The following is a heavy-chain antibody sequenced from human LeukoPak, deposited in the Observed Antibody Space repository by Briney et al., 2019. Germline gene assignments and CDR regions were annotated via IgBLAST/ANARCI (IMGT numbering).Heavy chain of an antibody. CDR3: ASEGSGSYIDY. CDR1: GGSFSGYY. V-gene: IGHV4-34*01. J-gene: IGHJ4*02. CDR2: INHSGST. Sequence: SETLSLTCAVYGGSFSGYYWSWIRRPPGKGLEWIGEINHSGSTNYNPSLKSRVTISVDTSKNQFSLKLSSVTAADTAVYYCASEGSGSYIDYWGQGTLVTVSS. D-gene: IGHD3-10*01.